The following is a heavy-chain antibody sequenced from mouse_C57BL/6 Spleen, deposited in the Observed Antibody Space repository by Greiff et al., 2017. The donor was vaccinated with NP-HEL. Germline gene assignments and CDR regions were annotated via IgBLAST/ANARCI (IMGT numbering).Heavy chain of an antibody. CDR3: ARGDWDEGYFGY. Sequence: QVQLKQSGAELARPGASVKLSCKASGYTFTSYGISWVKQRTGQGLEWIGEIYPRSGNTYYNEKFKGKATLTADKSSSTAYMELRSLTSEDSAVYFCARGDWDEGYFGYWGKGTTLTVSS. D-gene: IGHD4-1*01. V-gene: IGHV1-81*01. CDR2: IYPRSGNT. CDR1: GYTFTSYG. J-gene: IGHJ2*01.